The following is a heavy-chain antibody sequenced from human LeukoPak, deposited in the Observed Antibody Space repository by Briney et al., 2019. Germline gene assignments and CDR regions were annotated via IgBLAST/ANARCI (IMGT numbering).Heavy chain of an antibody. D-gene: IGHD6-13*01. J-gene: IGHJ4*02. Sequence: GGSLRLSCAASGFTFSSYSMNWVRQAPGKGLEWVSDIYSGGSTYYADSVKGRFTISRDNSKNTLYLQMNSLRAEDTAVYYCARIKRENIAAAGTVDYWGQGTLVTVSS. V-gene: IGHV3-66*01. CDR3: ARIKRENIAAAGTVDY. CDR1: GFTFSSYS. CDR2: IYSGGST.